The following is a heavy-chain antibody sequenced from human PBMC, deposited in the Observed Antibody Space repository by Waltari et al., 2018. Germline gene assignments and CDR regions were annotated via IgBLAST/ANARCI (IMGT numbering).Heavy chain of an antibody. V-gene: IGHV1-2*06. Sequence: QVELVQSGAEVRPPGASVRVSCTAAGYSLTSSYMHWVRQAPGLGLEWMGRINPNSGDTNSAPKFQGRVTLTRDTSVNTAFLELRSLTSDDTAVYFCARESAFSTSWYPGFDPWGQGTLVTVAS. CDR2: INPNSGDT. CDR3: ARESAFSTSWYPGFDP. CDR1: GYSLTSSY. J-gene: IGHJ5*02. D-gene: IGHD2-2*01.